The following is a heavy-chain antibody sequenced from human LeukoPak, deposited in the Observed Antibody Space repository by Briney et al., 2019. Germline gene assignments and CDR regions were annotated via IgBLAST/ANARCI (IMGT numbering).Heavy chain of an antibody. Sequence: SETLSLTCTVSGGSISSSSYFWGWIRQPPGKGLEWIGSIYYSGSTNYNPSLKSRVTISVDKSKNQFSLKLSSVTAADTAVYYCARVDGYDVDYWGQGTLVTVSS. J-gene: IGHJ4*02. CDR2: IYYSGST. CDR3: ARVDGYDVDY. CDR1: GGSISSSSYF. D-gene: IGHD5-12*01. V-gene: IGHV4-39*07.